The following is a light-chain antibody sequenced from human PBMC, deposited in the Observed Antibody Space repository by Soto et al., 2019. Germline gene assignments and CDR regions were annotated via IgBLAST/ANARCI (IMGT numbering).Light chain of an antibody. Sequence: QSALTQPASVSGSPGQSITISCTGTSNDVGTYNLVSWYQHHPGKAPKLMIFEVNKRPSGVSDRFSGSKSGDTASLTISGLQAEDEADYFCCSYAGSSTYVFGTGTKLTVL. CDR2: EVN. CDR1: SNDVGTYNL. V-gene: IGLV2-23*02. J-gene: IGLJ1*01. CDR3: CSYAGSSTYV.